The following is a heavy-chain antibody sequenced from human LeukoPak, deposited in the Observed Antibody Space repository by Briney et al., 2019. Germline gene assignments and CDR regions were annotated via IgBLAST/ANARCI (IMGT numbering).Heavy chain of an antibody. Sequence: PSETLSLTCSVSGDSISSYYWSWIRQPPGKGLEWIGYIYDSGSTNYNPSLKSRLTISADTSKNQFSLRLSSVTAADTAVYYCVRVDNGGNYFDYWGQGTLVTVSS. CDR2: IYDSGST. D-gene: IGHD4-23*01. J-gene: IGHJ4*02. V-gene: IGHV4-59*08. CDR1: GDSISSYY. CDR3: VRVDNGGNYFDY.